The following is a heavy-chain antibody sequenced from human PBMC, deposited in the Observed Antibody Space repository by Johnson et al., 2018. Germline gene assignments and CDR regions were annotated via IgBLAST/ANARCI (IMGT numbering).Heavy chain of an antibody. J-gene: IGHJ6*02. CDR3: AKEFNYYDSSGYYYFDYGMDV. CDR2: ISGSGGST. D-gene: IGHD3-22*01. V-gene: IGHV3-23*04. Sequence: EVQLVESGGGLVQPGGSLRLSCAASGFTFSSYAMSWVRQAQGKGLEWVSAISGSGGSTYYADSVKGRFTISRDNSKNTLYLQMNSRRAEDTAVYYCAKEFNYYDSSGYYYFDYGMDVWGQGTTVTVSS. CDR1: GFTFSSYA.